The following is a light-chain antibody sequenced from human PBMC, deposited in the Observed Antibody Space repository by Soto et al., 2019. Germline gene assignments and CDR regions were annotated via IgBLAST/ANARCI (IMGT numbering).Light chain of an antibody. V-gene: IGKV3-20*01. CDR3: QQYHSPPWA. CDR1: QSVTTNF. CDR2: GAS. Sequence: EIVLTQSPGTLSLSPGERATLFCRASQSVTTNFLAWYQQKPGQAPRLLIYGASNRATGIPDRFSGSGSGTDFTLIISRLEPADVAVYYCQQYHSPPWAFGQGTKVEIK. J-gene: IGKJ1*01.